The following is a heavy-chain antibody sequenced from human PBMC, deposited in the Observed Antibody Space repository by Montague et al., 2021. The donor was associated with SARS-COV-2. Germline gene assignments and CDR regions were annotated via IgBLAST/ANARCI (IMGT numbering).Heavy chain of an antibody. V-gene: IGHV4-39*01. CDR1: GGSISSSSYY. CDR2: IYYSGXT. D-gene: IGHD4-11*01. Sequence: SETLSLTCTVSGGSISSSSYYWGWIRQPPGKGLEWIGSIYYSGXTXYXXXXKXRVTISVDTSKNQFSLKLGSVTAADTAVYYCARHASYDYSKDLYYYYYYGMDVWGQGTTVTVSS. CDR3: ARHASYDYSKDLYYYYYYGMDV. J-gene: IGHJ6*02.